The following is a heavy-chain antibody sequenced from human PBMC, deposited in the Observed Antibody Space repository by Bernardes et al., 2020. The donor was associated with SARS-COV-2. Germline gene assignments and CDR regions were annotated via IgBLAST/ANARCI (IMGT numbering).Heavy chain of an antibody. Sequence: GGSLRLSCTASGFTFGDSAMSWGRQAPGKGLGWVGFIRSKAYGGTTEYAASVKGRFTISRDDSKSIAYLQMNSLKTEDTAVYYCTRVRGYSYGYADYWGQGTLVTVSS. CDR1: GFTFGDSA. V-gene: IGHV3-49*04. J-gene: IGHJ4*02. D-gene: IGHD5-18*01. CDR2: IRSKAYGGTT. CDR3: TRVRGYSYGYADY.